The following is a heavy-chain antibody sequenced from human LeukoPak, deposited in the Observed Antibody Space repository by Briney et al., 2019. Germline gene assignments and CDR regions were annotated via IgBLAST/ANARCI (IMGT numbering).Heavy chain of an antibody. V-gene: IGHV1-69*05. CDR2: IIPIFGTA. CDR1: GRTFSSYA. J-gene: IGHJ6*03. CDR3: ASGAIFGVVISGEYYYYMDV. Sequence: SVKVSCKASGRTFSSYAISWVRQAPGQGLEWMGGIIPIFGTANYAQKFQGRVTITTDESTSTAYMELSSLRSEDTAVYYCASGAIFGVVISGEYYYYMDVWGKGTTVTVYS. D-gene: IGHD3-3*01.